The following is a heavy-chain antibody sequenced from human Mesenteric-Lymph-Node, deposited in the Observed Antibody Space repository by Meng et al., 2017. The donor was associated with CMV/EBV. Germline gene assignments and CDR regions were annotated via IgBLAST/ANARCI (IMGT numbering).Heavy chain of an antibody. CDR2: IYYSGKT. CDR3: VRVKAVSNWFDP. J-gene: IGHJ5*02. V-gene: IGHV4-39*07. D-gene: IGHD2-15*01. CDR1: GGSIRSRDYY. Sequence: TVSGGSIRSRDYYWGWIRQPPGKGLEWIGSIYYSGKTYYNPSLKSRVTISVDTSKNQFSLKLNSVTAADTAVYYCVRVKAVSNWFDPWGQGTLVTVSS.